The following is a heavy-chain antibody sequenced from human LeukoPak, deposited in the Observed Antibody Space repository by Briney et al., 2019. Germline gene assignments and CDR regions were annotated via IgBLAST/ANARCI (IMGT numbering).Heavy chain of an antibody. CDR3: ARAAAGTNSWYYFDY. CDR1: GASISSGDNY. J-gene: IGHJ4*02. V-gene: IGHV4-30-4*01. D-gene: IGHD6-19*01. CDR2: IHYSGST. Sequence: ASETLSLTCTVSGASISSGDNYWSWIRQPPGKGLEWIGYIHYSGSTYYNPSLKSRVIISGDMSKNQFSLTLNSLTAADSAMYYCARAAAGTNSWYYFDYWGQGTLVTVSS.